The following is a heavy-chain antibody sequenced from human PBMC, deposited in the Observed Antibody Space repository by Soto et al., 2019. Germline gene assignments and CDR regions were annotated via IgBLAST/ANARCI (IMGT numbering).Heavy chain of an antibody. CDR2: LYWDDDK. CDR3: AHIVVAGLGYYFDY. V-gene: IGHV2-5*02. CDR1: GFSLSSTRMA. J-gene: IGHJ4*02. Sequence: QITLKESGPTLVKPTQTLTLTCTFSGFSLSSTRMAVGWIRQPPGKALEWLALLYWDDDKRYSPFLKSSLTTTKDTSKNQVVLTMSNMDPVDTARYYCAHIVVAGLGYYFDYWGQGTLVTVSS. D-gene: IGHD6-19*01.